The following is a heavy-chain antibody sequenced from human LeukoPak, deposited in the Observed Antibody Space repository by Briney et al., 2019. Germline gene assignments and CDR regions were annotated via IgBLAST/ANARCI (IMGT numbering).Heavy chain of an antibody. V-gene: IGHV4-39*01. Sequence: SETLSLTCTVSGGSISSRSYYWGWIRQPPGKGLEWIGSISQSGSTYYNPSLKSRVTMSVDTSKNQFSLKLSSVTAADTAVYYCARRNLGWYFFDYWGQGTLATVSS. CDR3: ARRNLGWYFFDY. J-gene: IGHJ4*02. D-gene: IGHD6-19*01. CDR1: GGSISSRSYY. CDR2: ISQSGST.